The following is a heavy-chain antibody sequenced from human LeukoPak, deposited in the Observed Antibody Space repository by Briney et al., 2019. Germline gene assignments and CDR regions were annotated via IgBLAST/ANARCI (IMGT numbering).Heavy chain of an antibody. V-gene: IGHV4-59*08. CDR1: GGSISSYY. Sequence: SETLSLTCTVSGGSISSYYWSWIRQPPGKGLEWIGYIYYSGSTNYNPSLKSRVTISVDTSKNQFSLKLSSVTAADTAVYYCARHGGYGDLRDWGQGTLVTVSS. D-gene: IGHD4-17*01. CDR3: ARHGGYGDLRD. CDR2: IYYSGST. J-gene: IGHJ4*02.